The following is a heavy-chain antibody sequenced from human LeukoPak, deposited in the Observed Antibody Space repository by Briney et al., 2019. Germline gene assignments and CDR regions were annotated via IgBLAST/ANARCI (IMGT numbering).Heavy chain of an antibody. J-gene: IGHJ4*02. D-gene: IGHD5-12*01. CDR2: MNHEGSET. Sequence: PGGSLRLSCAVSGFDFSGYWMTWVRQAPGKGLERVATMNHEGSETYYLHSVKGRFTISRDNAENSLYLLMNGLRPEDMALYYCVRGGRATFDAWGQGTLVTVSS. V-gene: IGHV3-7*01. CDR3: VRGGRATFDA. CDR1: GFDFSGYW.